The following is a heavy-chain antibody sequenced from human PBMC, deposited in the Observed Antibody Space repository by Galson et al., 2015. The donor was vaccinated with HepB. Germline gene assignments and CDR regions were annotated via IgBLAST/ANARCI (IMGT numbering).Heavy chain of an antibody. CDR1: GFTFSDYG. D-gene: IGHD7-27*01. CDR3: ARTGDYFDY. Sequence: SLRLSCAASGFTFSDYGMHWVRQAPGKGLEWVANIKQDGSEKYYVDSVKGRFTISRDNAKNSLYLQMNSLRAEDTAVYYCARTGDYFDYWGQGTLVTVSS. CDR2: IKQDGSEK. V-gene: IGHV3-7*01. J-gene: IGHJ4*02.